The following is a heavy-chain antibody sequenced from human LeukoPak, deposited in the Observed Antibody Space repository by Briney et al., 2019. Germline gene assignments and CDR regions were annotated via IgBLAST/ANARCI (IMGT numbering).Heavy chain of an antibody. D-gene: IGHD2-8*01. CDR2: INIDGSTT. J-gene: IGHJ4*02. CDR3: ARDLIR. Sequence: GGSLRLSCAASGFXFSNFWIHWVRQAPGKGLVWVSRINIDGSTTSYADSVKGRFTISRDNAKNTLYLQMNSLRAEDTAVYYCARDLIRRGQGTLVTVSS. CDR1: GFXFSNFW. V-gene: IGHV3-74*01.